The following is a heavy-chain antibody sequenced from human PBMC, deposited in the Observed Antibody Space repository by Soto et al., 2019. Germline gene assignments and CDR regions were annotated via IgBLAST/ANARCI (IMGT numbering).Heavy chain of an antibody. J-gene: IGHJ4*02. CDR2: ISYDGSNK. D-gene: IGHD2-8*01. Sequence: QVQLVESGGGVVQPGRSLRLSCAASGFTFSSYAMHWVRQAPGKGLEWVAVISYDGSNKYYADSVKGRFTISRDNSKNTLYLQMNSLRAEDTAVYYCARGDFTNGVCYSEFDYWGQGTLVTVSS. V-gene: IGHV3-30-3*01. CDR3: ARGDFTNGVCYSEFDY. CDR1: GFTFSSYA.